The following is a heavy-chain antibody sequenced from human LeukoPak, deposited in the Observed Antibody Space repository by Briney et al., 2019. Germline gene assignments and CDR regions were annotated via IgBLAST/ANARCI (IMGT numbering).Heavy chain of an antibody. CDR1: GFAFDEHG. Sequence: GGSLRLSCTASGFAFDEHGMSWVRHVPGKGLEWVSGINWSGGSTGYADPLRGRFTISRDNAKNSLYLQMDSLRAEDTALYYCARAPIASPFYFDYWGQGTLVTVSS. CDR2: INWSGGST. D-gene: IGHD2-15*01. V-gene: IGHV3-20*04. J-gene: IGHJ4*02. CDR3: ARAPIASPFYFDY.